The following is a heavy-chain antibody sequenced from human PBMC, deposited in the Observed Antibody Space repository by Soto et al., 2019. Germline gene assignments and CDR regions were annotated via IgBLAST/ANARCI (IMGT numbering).Heavy chain of an antibody. D-gene: IGHD3-10*01. J-gene: IGHJ4*02. CDR2: IYHNGRT. CDR1: GYSISSGYY. CDR3: ARQGGLSGTYVGYFDS. Sequence: SETLSLTCAVSGYSISSGYYWGWIRQPPGKGLEWIGTIYHNGRTYYNPSLKSRVTVSLDMSKNQFSLRLTSVTAADTAIYYCARQGGLSGTYVGYFDSWGPGNLVTVYS. V-gene: IGHV4-38-2*01.